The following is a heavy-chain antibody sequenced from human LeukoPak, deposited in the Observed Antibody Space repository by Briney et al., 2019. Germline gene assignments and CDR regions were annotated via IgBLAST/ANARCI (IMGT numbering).Heavy chain of an antibody. D-gene: IGHD6-13*01. Sequence: GGSLRLSCAASGFTFSSYAMSWVRQAPGKGLEWVSAISGSGGNTYYADSVKARFTISRDNSKNTLYLQMNSLRAEDTAVYYCAKEGGESSSWYFFEYYFDYWGQGTLVTVSS. CDR2: ISGSGGNT. CDR3: AKEGGESSSWYFFEYYFDY. CDR1: GFTFSSYA. J-gene: IGHJ4*02. V-gene: IGHV3-23*01.